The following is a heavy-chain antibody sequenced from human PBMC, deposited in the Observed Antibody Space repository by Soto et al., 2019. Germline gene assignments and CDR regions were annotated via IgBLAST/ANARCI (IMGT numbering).Heavy chain of an antibody. V-gene: IGHV3-30*18. CDR3: TKDGTEQQLHGYYYYYCGMDV. CDR1: GFTFSSYG. CDR2: ISYDGSKK. D-gene: IGHD6-13*01. J-gene: IGHJ6*02. Sequence: QVQLVESGGGVVQPGRSLRLSCAASGFTFSSYGMHWVRQAPGKGLEWVAVISYDGSKKYYADSVKGRFTISRDNSTNTLYLQMICLRAEDTAVYYCTKDGTEQQLHGYYYYYCGMDVWGQGTKVTVSS.